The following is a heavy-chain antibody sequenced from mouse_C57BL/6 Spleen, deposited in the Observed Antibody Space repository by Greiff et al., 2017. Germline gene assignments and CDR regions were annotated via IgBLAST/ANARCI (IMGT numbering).Heavy chain of an antibody. Sequence: QVQLKQPGAELVKPGASVKMSCKASGYTFTSYWITWVKQRPGQGLEWIGDIYPGSGSTNYNEKFKSKATLTVDTSSSTAYMQLSSLTSEDSAVYYCARTRSGRGAMDYWGQGTSVTVSS. V-gene: IGHV1-55*01. J-gene: IGHJ4*01. D-gene: IGHD3-1*01. CDR3: ARTRSGRGAMDY. CDR1: GYTFTSYW. CDR2: IYPGSGST.